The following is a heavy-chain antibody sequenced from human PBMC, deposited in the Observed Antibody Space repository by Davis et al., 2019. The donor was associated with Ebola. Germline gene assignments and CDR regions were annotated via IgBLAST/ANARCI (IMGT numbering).Heavy chain of an antibody. Sequence: AASVKVSCKASGGTFSSYTISWVRQAPGQGLEWMGRIIPILGIANYAQKFQGRVTITADKSTSTAYMELSSLRSEDTAVYYCARDFWLGNDYGGNDYWGQGTLVTVSS. CDR2: IIPILGIA. D-gene: IGHD4-23*01. CDR3: ARDFWLGNDYGGNDY. J-gene: IGHJ4*02. V-gene: IGHV1-69*04. CDR1: GGTFSSYT.